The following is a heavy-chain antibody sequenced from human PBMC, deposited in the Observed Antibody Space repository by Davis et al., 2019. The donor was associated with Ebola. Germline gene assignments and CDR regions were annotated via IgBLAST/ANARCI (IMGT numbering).Heavy chain of an antibody. CDR3: ARVNFCIGGSCYSHDH. V-gene: IGHV4-34*01. D-gene: IGHD2-15*01. CDR2: IYHTGDT. J-gene: IGHJ5*02. CDR1: GGSFSAYY. Sequence: SETLSLTCAVDGGSFSAYYWSWIRQPPGKGLEWIGEIYHTGDTNYNPSLKSRVTISVDTSKNQFSLRLNSVTAAVTAVYYCARVNFCIGGSCYSHDHWGQGTLVTVSS.